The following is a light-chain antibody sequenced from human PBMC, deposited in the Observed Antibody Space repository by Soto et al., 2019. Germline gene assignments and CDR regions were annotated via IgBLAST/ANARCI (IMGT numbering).Light chain of an antibody. CDR3: QQRTNWPLT. Sequence: EIMLTQSPATLSLSPGERATLSCRASQSVGSFLAWYQQKPGQTPRLLIYDASNRATGIPARFSGSGYGTDFTLTISSLEPEDFAVYYCQQRTNWPLTFGGGTQVEIK. J-gene: IGKJ4*01. CDR2: DAS. V-gene: IGKV3-11*01. CDR1: QSVGSF.